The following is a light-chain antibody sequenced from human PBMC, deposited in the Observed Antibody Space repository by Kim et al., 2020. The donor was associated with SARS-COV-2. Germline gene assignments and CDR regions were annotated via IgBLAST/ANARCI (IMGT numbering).Light chain of an antibody. Sequence: ALGQTVRSTGQGDSRRKSYASWYQQKPGQAPILVMSDENNRPSGIPDRFSGSSSGSTASLTITGAQAEDEADYYCCSRDSSAKEYVFGTGTKVTVL. V-gene: IGLV3-19*01. CDR1: SRRKSY. J-gene: IGLJ1*01. CDR3: CSRDSSAKEYV. CDR2: DEN.